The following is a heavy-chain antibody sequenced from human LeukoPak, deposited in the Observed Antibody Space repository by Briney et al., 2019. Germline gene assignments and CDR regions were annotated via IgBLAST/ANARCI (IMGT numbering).Heavy chain of an antibody. Sequence: PSETLSLTCTVSGDSITNNHWSWLRQPPGKGLEWIGHISYTGSTNYNPSPKTRLTMSLDTSKNHFSLTLTSVTAADTALYYCPRHVFSDGSPFDSWGQGSLVTVSS. CDR3: PRHVFSDGSPFDS. J-gene: IGHJ4*02. V-gene: IGHV4-59*08. CDR1: GDSITNNH. D-gene: IGHD3-10*01. CDR2: ISYTGST.